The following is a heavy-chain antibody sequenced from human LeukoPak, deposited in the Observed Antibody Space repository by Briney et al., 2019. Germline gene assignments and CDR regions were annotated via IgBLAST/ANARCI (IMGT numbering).Heavy chain of an antibody. CDR1: GYIFNSYG. J-gene: IGHJ4*02. D-gene: IGHD3-3*01. CDR3: GTGYYDFWSGKPNHFDY. Sequence: ASVKVSCKASGYIFNSYGFSWVRQAPGQGLEWMGWISSSNGNTNSAQKFQGRVTMTKETSTNTAYMELRGLRTDDTAVYYCGTGYYDFWSGKPNHFDYWGQGTLVTVSS. CDR2: ISSSNGNT. V-gene: IGHV1-18*01.